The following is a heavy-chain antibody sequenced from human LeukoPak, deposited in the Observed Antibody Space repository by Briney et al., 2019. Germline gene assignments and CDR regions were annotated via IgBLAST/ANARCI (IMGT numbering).Heavy chain of an antibody. CDR3: AKDLDIVAASGRYYGMDV. CDR2: ISSDESNK. Sequence: PGGSLRLSCVASGFTFRSYGIHWVRQAPGKGLEWVAVISSDESNKSYADSVKGRFTISRDNSENTLYLQMNSLRPEDTAVYYCAKDLDIVAASGRYYGMDVWGQGTTVTVSS. V-gene: IGHV3-30*18. J-gene: IGHJ6*02. D-gene: IGHD5-12*01. CDR1: GFTFRSYG.